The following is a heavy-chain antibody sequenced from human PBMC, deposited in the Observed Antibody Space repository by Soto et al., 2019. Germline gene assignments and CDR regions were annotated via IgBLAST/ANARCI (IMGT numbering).Heavy chain of an antibody. CDR3: ARDLFGYCSSTSCHIWSDYYYYYMDV. J-gene: IGHJ6*03. CDR1: GFTVSSNY. CDR2: IYSGGST. V-gene: IGHV3-66*01. Sequence: GGSLRLSCAASGFTVSSNYMSWVRQAPGKGLEWVSVIYSGGSTYYADSVKGRFTISRDNSKNTLYLQMNSLRAEDTAVYYCARDLFGYCSSTSCHIWSDYYYYYMDVWGKGTTVTVSS. D-gene: IGHD2-2*02.